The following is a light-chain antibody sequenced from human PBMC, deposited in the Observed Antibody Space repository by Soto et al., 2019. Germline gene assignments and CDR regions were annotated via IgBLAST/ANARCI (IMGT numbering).Light chain of an antibody. V-gene: IGKV3-20*01. CDR2: GAS. Sequence: ENVLTQSPGTPSLSPGERATLSCRASQSVSSSYLAWYQQKPGQAPRLLVYGASSRATGIPDRFSGSGTGTDFTLTISRLEPEDFAVYYCQQYGSSPRTFGQGTKVQ. J-gene: IGKJ1*01. CDR3: QQYGSSPRT. CDR1: QSVSSSY.